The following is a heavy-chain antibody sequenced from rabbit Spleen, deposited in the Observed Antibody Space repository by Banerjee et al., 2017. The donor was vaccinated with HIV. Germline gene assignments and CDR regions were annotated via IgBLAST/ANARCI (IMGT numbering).Heavy chain of an antibody. J-gene: IGHJ4*01. CDR1: GFSFSDRDV. V-gene: IGHV1S45*01. CDR2: INAATAKP. Sequence: QEQLVESGGGLVKPEGYLTLTCKASGFSFSDRDVMCWVSQAPGKGLEWIACINAATAKPVYATWAKGRFTISRTSSTTVTLQMTSLTAADTATYFCARDLAGAIGWNFYFCGPCTLVTVS. CDR3: ARDLAGAIGWNFYF. D-gene: IGHD4-1*01.